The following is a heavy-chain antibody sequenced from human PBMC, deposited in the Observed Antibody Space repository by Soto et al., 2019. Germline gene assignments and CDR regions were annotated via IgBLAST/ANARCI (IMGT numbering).Heavy chain of an antibody. V-gene: IGHV4-39*01. Sequence: SETLSLTCTVSGGSISSSSYYWGWIRQPPGKGLEWIGSIYYSGSTYYNPSLKSRVTISVDTSKNQFSLKLSSVTAADTAVYYCARGLRYSYGYIDYWGQGTLVTVSS. CDR2: IYYSGST. J-gene: IGHJ4*02. CDR1: GGSISSSSYY. D-gene: IGHD5-18*01. CDR3: ARGLRYSYGYIDY.